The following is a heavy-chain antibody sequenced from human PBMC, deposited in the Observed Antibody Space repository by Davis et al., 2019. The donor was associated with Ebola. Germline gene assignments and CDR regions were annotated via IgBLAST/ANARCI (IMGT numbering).Heavy chain of an antibody. CDR1: GGTFSSYA. CDR2: IIPIFGTA. Sequence: SVTVSCKASGGTFSSYAISWVRQAPGQGLEWMGGIIPIFGTANYAQKFQGRVTITTDTSASTAYLDLSSLRSDDTAVFYCARATFGYNSGWYADYWGQGTLVTVSS. J-gene: IGHJ4*02. V-gene: IGHV1-69*05. D-gene: IGHD6-19*01. CDR3: ARATFGYNSGWYADY.